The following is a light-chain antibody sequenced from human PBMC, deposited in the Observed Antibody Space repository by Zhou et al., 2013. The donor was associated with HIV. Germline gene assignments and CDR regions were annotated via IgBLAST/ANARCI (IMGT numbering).Light chain of an antibody. J-gene: IGKJ4*01. CDR3: QKYNNVPLT. CDR2: GAS. Sequence: DIQMTQSPSSLSASVGDRVTITCRASQGISNYLAWYQQKPGKVPKLLISGASTLQSGVPSRFSGSGSGTDFTLTITSLQPADVATYYCQKYNNVPLTFGGGTKVEIK. CDR1: QGISNY. V-gene: IGKV1-27*01.